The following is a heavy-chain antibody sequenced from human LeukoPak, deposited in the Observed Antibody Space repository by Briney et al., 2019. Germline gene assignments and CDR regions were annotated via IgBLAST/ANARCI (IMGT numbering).Heavy chain of an antibody. CDR2: ISSDSGTL. CDR1: GFTFSAYH. Sequence: GGSLRLSCASSGFTFSAYHMNWVRQAPGKGLEWISFISSDSGTLYYADSVKGRFTISRDNSKNTLYLQMNSLRAEDTAVYYCAKDHYDYIGGTYRDFDYWGQGTLVTVSS. CDR3: AKDHYDYIGGTYRDFDY. V-gene: IGHV3-48*01. J-gene: IGHJ4*02. D-gene: IGHD3-16*02.